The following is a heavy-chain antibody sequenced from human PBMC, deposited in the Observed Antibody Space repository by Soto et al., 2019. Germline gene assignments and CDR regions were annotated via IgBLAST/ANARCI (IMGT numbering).Heavy chain of an antibody. J-gene: IGHJ6*02. CDR2: ISYDGSNK. V-gene: IGHV3-30*03. Sequence: GRSLRLSCAASGFSFSSYGMHWVRQAPGKGLEWVADISYDGSNKYYADSVKGRFTISRDNSKNTPYLQMNSLRAEDTAVYYCAGGAAAGTNYYYGMDVWGQGTTVTVSS. CDR3: AGGAAAGTNYYYGMDV. D-gene: IGHD6-13*01. CDR1: GFSFSSYG.